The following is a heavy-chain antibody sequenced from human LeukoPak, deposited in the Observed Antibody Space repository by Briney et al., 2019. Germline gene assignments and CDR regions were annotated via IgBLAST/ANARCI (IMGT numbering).Heavy chain of an antibody. V-gene: IGHV4-59*08. CDR3: ARQSRGTTARLFDY. Sequence: SETLSLTYTVSGGSISSYYWTWIRQPPGKGLEWIGYISYSGSTNYNPSLESRVTISGDTSKNQFSLKLSSVTAADTAFYYCARQSRGTTARLFDYWGQGTLVTVSS. CDR2: ISYSGST. D-gene: IGHD1-1*01. CDR1: GGSISSYY. J-gene: IGHJ4*02.